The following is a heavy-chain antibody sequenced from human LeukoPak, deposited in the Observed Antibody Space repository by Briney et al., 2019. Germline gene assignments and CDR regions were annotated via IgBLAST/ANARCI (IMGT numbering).Heavy chain of an antibody. CDR2: IYSGGDT. V-gene: IGHV3-66*01. CDR3: ARESTVVTPGVFDH. D-gene: IGHD4-23*01. CDR1: GFTVSTNY. Sequence: PGGSLRLSCAASGFTVSTNYMSWVRQAPGKGLEWVSVIYSGGDTYYTDSVKGRFTISRDNSKNTVYLQMNSLRAEDTAVYYCARESTVVTPGVFDHWGQGTLVTVSP. J-gene: IGHJ4*02.